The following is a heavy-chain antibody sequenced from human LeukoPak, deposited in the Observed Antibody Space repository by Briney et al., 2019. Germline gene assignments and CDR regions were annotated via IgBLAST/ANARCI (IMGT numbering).Heavy chain of an antibody. CDR2: INWNGGST. CDR3: ARVAYSGSYWSDY. D-gene: IGHD1-26*01. V-gene: IGHV3-20*04. Sequence: GGSLRLSCAASGFTFDAYGMTWVRKVPGKGLEWVSGINWNGGSTGYANSVKGRFTISRDNAKNSLYLQMNSLRAEDTALYYCARVAYSGSYWSDYWGQGTLVTVSS. CDR1: GFTFDAYG. J-gene: IGHJ4*02.